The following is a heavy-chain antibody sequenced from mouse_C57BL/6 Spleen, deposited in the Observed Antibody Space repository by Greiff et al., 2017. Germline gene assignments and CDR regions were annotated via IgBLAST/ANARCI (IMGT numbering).Heavy chain of an antibody. Sequence: VQLQQSGPELVQPGASVKISCKASGYSFTGYYMNWVKQSPEKSLEWIGEINPSTGGTTYNPKFKAKATLTVDYSSSTAYMLLKSQTAEDSAIYYWEKDYDSPYCDAMDYWGQGTSVTVSS. V-gene: IGHV1-42*01. D-gene: IGHD1-1*01. CDR2: INPSTGGT. J-gene: IGHJ4*01. CDR3: EKDYDSPYCDAMDY. CDR1: GYSFTGYY.